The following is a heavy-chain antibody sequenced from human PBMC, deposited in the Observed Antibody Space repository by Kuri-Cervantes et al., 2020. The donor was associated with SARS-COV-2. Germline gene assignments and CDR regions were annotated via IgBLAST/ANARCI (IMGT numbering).Heavy chain of an antibody. J-gene: IGHJ6*02. Sequence: GESLKISCAASGFTFSSYGMHWVRQAPGKGLEWVAVIWYDGSNKYYADSVKGRFTISRDNSKNTLYLQMNSLRAEGTAVYYCARDPVVVAAADWDGMDVWGQGTTVTVSS. CDR2: IWYDGSNK. D-gene: IGHD2-15*01. CDR3: ARDPVVVAAADWDGMDV. CDR1: GFTFSSYG. V-gene: IGHV3-33*08.